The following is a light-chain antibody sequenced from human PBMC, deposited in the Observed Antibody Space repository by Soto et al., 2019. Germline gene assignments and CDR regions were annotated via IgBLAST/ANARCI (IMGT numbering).Light chain of an antibody. CDR2: EVT. CDR1: RSDVGAYNY. Sequence: QSVLTQPASVSGSPGQSIAISCTGTRSDVGAYNYVSWYQQHPGKAPKLMISEVTNRPSGVSDRFSGSKSGNTASLTISGLHAEDEPDYYCSSFTSRFTFVFGTGTKVTVL. CDR3: SSFTSRFTFV. J-gene: IGLJ1*01. V-gene: IGLV2-14*01.